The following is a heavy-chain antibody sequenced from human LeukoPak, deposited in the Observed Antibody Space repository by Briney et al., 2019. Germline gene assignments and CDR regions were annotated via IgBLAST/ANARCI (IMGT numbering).Heavy chain of an antibody. D-gene: IGHD4-17*01. J-gene: IGHJ3*02. CDR1: GGSISSGDYY. Sequence: PSETLSLTCTVSGGSISSGDYYWSWIRQPPGKGLEWIGYIYYSGSTYYNPSLKSRVTISVDTSKNQFSLKLSSVTAADTAVYYCARSGMSRDYGDLLGAFDIWGQGTMVTVSS. V-gene: IGHV4-30-4*08. CDR2: IYYSGST. CDR3: ARSGMSRDYGDLLGAFDI.